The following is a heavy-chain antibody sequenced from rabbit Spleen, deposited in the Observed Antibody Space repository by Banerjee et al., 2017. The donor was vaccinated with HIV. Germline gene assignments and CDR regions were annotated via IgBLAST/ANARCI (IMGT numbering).Heavy chain of an antibody. CDR3: ARDLVGVIGWNFYL. D-gene: IGHD1-1*01. V-gene: IGHV1S45*01. Sequence: QEQLVESGGGLVQPEGSLTLTCKASGFSFSDRDVMCWVRQAPGKGLEWIACINAATGKPVYATWAKGRFTISRTSSTTVTLRMTSLTAADRATYFCARDLVGVIGWNFYLWGQGTSSPS. J-gene: IGHJ4*01. CDR2: INAATGKP. CDR1: GFSFSDRDV.